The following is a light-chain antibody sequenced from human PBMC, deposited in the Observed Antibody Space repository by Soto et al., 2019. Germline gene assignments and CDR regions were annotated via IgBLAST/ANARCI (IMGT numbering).Light chain of an antibody. Sequence: QLVLTQPASVSGSPGQSITISCTGTSSDVGGYNYVSWYQQHPGKAPKLMIYDVSNRPSGVSNRFSGSKSGNTASLTISGLQAEDEADYYCSSYTSSRGGVFGGGTKLTVL. CDR1: SSDVGGYNY. CDR3: SSYTSSRGGV. J-gene: IGLJ2*01. CDR2: DVS. V-gene: IGLV2-14*01.